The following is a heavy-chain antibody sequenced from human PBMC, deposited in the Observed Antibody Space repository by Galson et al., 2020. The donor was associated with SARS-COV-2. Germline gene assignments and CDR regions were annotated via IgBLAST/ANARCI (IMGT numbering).Heavy chain of an antibody. J-gene: IGHJ4*02. CDR1: GFSLSTSGVG. D-gene: IGHD1-26*01. Sequence: SGPTLVKPTQTLTLTCTFSGFSLSTSGVGVGWIRQPPGTALEWLALIYCDDDKRYSPSLKSRLTITKDTSKNQVVLTMTNMDPVDTATYYCAHRSIIVGATSGFDYWGQGTLVTVSS. V-gene: IGHV2-5*02. CDR3: AHRSIIVGATSGFDY. CDR2: IYCDDDK.